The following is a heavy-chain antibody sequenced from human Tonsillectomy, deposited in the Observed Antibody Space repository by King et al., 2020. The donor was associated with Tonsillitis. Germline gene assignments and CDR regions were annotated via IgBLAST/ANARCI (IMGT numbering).Heavy chain of an antibody. CDR2: MSGSSSYI. CDR3: ARGGFNDYVWGSYRYGDYFDY. V-gene: IGHV3-21*06. Sequence: VQLVESGGGLVKPGGSLRLSWAASGFTFSSYSMNWVRQAPGKGLEWVSSMSGSSSYIYYGDSVKGRLTISRDNAKNSMYLQMNSLRAEDTAVYDCARGGFNDYVWGSYRYGDYFDYWGQGTLVTVSS. D-gene: IGHD3-16*02. CDR1: GFTFSSYS. J-gene: IGHJ4*02.